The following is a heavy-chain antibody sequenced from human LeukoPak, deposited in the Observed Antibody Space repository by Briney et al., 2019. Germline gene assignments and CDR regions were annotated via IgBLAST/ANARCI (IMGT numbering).Heavy chain of an antibody. CDR3: ARDHAAVAGRANWFDP. CDR2: INPNSGGT. CDR1: GYTFTSYA. J-gene: IGHJ5*02. D-gene: IGHD6-19*01. Sequence: ASVKVSCKASGYTFTSYAMNWVRQAPGQGLEWMGWINPNSGGTNYAQKFQGRVTMTRDTSISTAYMELSRLRSDDTAVYYCARDHAAVAGRANWFDPWGQGTLVTVSS. V-gene: IGHV1-2*02.